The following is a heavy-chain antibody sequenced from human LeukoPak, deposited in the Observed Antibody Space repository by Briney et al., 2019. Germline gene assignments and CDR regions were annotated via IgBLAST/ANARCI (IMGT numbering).Heavy chain of an antibody. J-gene: IGHJ4*02. CDR2: ISSSSSYI. D-gene: IGHD2-15*01. CDR1: GFTLSSYS. CDR3: ARASCSGGSCLDYFDY. V-gene: IGHV3-21*01. Sequence: GGSLRLSCAASGFTLSSYSMNWVRQAPGKGLEWVSSISSSSSYIYYADSVKGRFTISRDNAKNSLYLQMNSLRAEDTAVYYCARASCSGGSCLDYFDYWGQGTLVTVSS.